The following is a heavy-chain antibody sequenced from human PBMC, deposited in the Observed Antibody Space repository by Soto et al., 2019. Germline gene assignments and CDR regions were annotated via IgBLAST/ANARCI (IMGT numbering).Heavy chain of an antibody. D-gene: IGHD6-19*01. CDR3: ARAVYTSAWYALDV. CDR1: GLTVSNTY. V-gene: IGHV3-66*01. Sequence: EVQLVESGGGLVQPGGSLRLSCAASGLTVSNTYVTWVRQAPKKGLEWVSVIYAGGDPYYADSVKDRFTMSRDNSKNTVYLQMNWLRAEDTAIYYCARAVYTSAWYALDVWGQGTTVTVSS. J-gene: IGHJ6*02. CDR2: IYAGGDP.